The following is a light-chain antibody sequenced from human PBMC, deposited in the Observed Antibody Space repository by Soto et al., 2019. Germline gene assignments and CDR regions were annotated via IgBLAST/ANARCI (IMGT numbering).Light chain of an antibody. CDR2: GTS. CDR1: QSVGRN. Sequence: EIVMTQSPVALSVSPGESAALSCRASQSVGRNFAWYQQRPGQAPRVLIYGTSTRATGVPARFSGSGSGTDFTITISRLQSEDFAVYYCQQYNKWPYTFGQGTRLEIK. V-gene: IGKV3-15*01. CDR3: QQYNKWPYT. J-gene: IGKJ2*01.